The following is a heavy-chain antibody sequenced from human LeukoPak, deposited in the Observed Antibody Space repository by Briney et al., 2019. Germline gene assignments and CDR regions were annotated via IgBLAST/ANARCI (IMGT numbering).Heavy chain of an antibody. CDR2: ISSSGSTI. Sequence: PGASLRLSCAASGFTFSSYAMSWVRQAPGKGLEWVSYISSSGSTIYYADSVKGRFTISRDNAKNSLYLQMNSLRAEDTAVYYCARGRGSSSSWYGDYWGQGTLVTVSS. CDR1: GFTFSSYA. J-gene: IGHJ4*02. CDR3: ARGRGSSSSWYGDY. D-gene: IGHD6-13*01. V-gene: IGHV3-48*03.